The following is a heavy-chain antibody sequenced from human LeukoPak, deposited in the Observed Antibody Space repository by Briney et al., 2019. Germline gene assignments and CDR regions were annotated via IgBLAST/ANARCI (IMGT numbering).Heavy chain of an antibody. V-gene: IGHV3-21*01. CDR2: ISSAAMYI. J-gene: IGHJ3*02. Sequence: GGSLRLSCAASGFTFSTYSMIWVRQAPRKGLECVSFISSAAMYIYYADSVKGRFTISRDNAKNSLYLQMNSLRAEDTAVYYCAREYYFSDAFDIWGQGTMVTVSS. D-gene: IGHD3-10*01. CDR3: AREYYFSDAFDI. CDR1: GFTFSTYS.